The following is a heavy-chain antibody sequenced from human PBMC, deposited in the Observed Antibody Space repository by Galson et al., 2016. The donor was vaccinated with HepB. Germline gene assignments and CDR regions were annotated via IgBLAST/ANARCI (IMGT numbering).Heavy chain of an antibody. J-gene: IGHJ5*02. V-gene: IGHV4-34*01. CDR3: AAWRGYHYGGGNWLDP. CDR2: INHSGSIT. D-gene: IGHD5-18*01. CDR1: GGPFSGYY. Sequence: ETLSLTCAVYGGPFSGYYWSWIRQSPGKGLEWIGEINHSGSITNYNPSLKSRVTVLVDPSNHQFSLKVTSVTAADTAVYYCAAWRGYHYGGGNWLDPWGQGTLVTVSS.